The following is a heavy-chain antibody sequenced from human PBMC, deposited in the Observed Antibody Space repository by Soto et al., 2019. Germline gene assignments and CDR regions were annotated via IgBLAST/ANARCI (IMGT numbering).Heavy chain of an antibody. J-gene: IGHJ6*03. D-gene: IGHD3-10*01. CDR1: GFTFSSYA. CDR3: AKAVSGSGPLEVYYYMDV. Sequence: EVQLLESGGGLVQPGGSLRLSCAASGFTFSSYAMSWVRQAPGKGLEWVSAISGSGGSTYYADSVKGRFTISRDNSKNTVYLQMNSLRAEDTAVYYCAKAVSGSGPLEVYYYMDVWGKGTTVTVSS. V-gene: IGHV3-23*01. CDR2: ISGSGGST.